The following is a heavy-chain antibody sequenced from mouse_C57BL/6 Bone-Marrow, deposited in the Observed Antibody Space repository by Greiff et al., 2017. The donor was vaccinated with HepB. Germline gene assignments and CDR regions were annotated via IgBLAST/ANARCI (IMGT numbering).Heavy chain of an antibody. J-gene: IGHJ3*01. Sequence: VQLKESGPELVKPGASVKISCKASGYTFTDYYINWVKQRPGQGLEWIGWIFPGSGSTYYNEKFKGKATLTVDKSSSTAYMLLSSLTSEDSAVYFCARDGRLRRSWFAYWGQGTLVTVSA. CDR1: GYTFTDYY. CDR3: ARDGRLRRSWFAY. CDR2: IFPGSGST. D-gene: IGHD2-4*01. V-gene: IGHV1-75*01.